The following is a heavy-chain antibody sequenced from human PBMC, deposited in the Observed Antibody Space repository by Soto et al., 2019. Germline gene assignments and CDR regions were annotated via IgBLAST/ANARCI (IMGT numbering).Heavy chain of an antibody. Sequence: QVQLVQSGGEVKKPGASVKVSCKASGYTFSNFGLSWVRQAPGQGLELMGWISPYNGNTNYAQKLQGRLTMTTDTSTSTAYMELRSLRSDDTAVYYRSRDRLGVSVTGGGFDSWGQGTLVTVSS. CDR2: ISPYNGNT. J-gene: IGHJ4*02. CDR3: SRDRLGVSVTGGGFDS. D-gene: IGHD2-8*01. V-gene: IGHV1-18*01. CDR1: GYTFSNFG.